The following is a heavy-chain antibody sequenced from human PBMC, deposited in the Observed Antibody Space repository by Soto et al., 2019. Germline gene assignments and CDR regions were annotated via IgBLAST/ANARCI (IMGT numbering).Heavy chain of an antibody. D-gene: IGHD6-6*01. CDR2: IYYSGST. CDR1: GGSISSGDYY. V-gene: IGHV4-30-4*01. CDR3: AREATIAARLDS. J-gene: IGHJ4*02. Sequence: QVQLQESGPGLVKPSQTLSLTCTVSGGSISSGDYYWSWLRQPPGKGLEWIGYIYYSGSTYYNPSLKSRDTISVDTSKNQFSLKLSSVTAADTAVYYCAREATIAARLDSWGQGTLVTVSS.